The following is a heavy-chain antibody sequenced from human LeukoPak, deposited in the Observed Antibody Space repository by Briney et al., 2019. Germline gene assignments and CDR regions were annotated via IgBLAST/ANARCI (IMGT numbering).Heavy chain of an antibody. D-gene: IGHD2-2*01. V-gene: IGHV1-69*05. Sequence: SVKVSCKASGGTFSSYAISWVRQAPGQGLEWMGGIIPILGTANYAQKFQGRVTITTDESTSTAYMELSSPRSGDTAVYYCARDLRGYCSSTSCYHNWFDPWGQGTLVTVSS. CDR2: IIPILGTA. J-gene: IGHJ5*02. CDR3: ARDLRGYCSSTSCYHNWFDP. CDR1: GGTFSSYA.